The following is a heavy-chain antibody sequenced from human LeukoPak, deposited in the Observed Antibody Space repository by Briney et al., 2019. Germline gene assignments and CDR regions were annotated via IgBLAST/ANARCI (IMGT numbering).Heavy chain of an antibody. CDR3: ARGTRGCSSTSCYPPYYYYYGMDV. CDR1: GGSISSSSYY. J-gene: IGHJ6*02. V-gene: IGHV4-39*01. D-gene: IGHD2-2*01. CDR2: IYYSGST. Sequence: SETLSLTCTVSGGSISSSSYYWGWIRQPPGKGLEWIGSIYYSGSTYYNPSLKSRVTISVDTSKNQFSLKLSSVTAADTAVYYCARGTRGCSSTSCYPPYYYYYGMDVWGQGTTVTVSS.